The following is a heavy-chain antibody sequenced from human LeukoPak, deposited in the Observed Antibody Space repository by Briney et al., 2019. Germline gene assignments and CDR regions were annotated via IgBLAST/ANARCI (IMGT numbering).Heavy chain of an antibody. V-gene: IGHV3-23*01. CDR2: VSATGYTT. CDR1: GFTLPYG. J-gene: IGHJ4*02. Sequence: GGTLRLSCVVTGFTLPYGMSWVRQAPGKGLEWVSYVSATGYTTSYADSVKGRFTISRDNAKNTVFLQMDSLRAYDTAVYYCAKGAVGKTESSGYPPHFDYWGQGTLVTVSS. D-gene: IGHD3-22*01. CDR3: AKGAVGKTESSGYPPHFDY.